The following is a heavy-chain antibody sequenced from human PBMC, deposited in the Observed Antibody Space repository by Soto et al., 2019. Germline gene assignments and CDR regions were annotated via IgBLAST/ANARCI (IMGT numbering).Heavy chain of an antibody. J-gene: IGHJ4*02. CDR1: GGSISSYY. V-gene: IGHV4-59*01. D-gene: IGHD3-3*01. Sequence: SETLSLTCTVSGGSISSYYWSWIRQPPGKGLEWIAYIYYSGSTNYNPSLKSRVTISVDTSKNQFSLKLSSVTAADTAVYYCARDRGYDFWSGYHYYFDYWGQGTLVTVSS. CDR2: IYYSGST. CDR3: ARDRGYDFWSGYHYYFDY.